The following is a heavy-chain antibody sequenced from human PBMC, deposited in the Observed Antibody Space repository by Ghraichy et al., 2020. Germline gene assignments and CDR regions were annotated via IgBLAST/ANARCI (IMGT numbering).Heavy chain of an antibody. CDR2: ISGNSGSK. J-gene: IGHJ4*02. V-gene: IGHV3-48*02. CDR1: GFSFSTYS. Sequence: GESLNISCAASGFSFSTYSMNWVRQVPGKGLEWLSNISGNSGSKYYSDSVRGRFTVSRDNAKNSLFLQMNSLRDEDTAVYYCARDRDDIWGNYRYSFTYWGQRALVTVSS. CDR3: ARDRDDIWGNYRYSFTY. D-gene: IGHD3-16*02.